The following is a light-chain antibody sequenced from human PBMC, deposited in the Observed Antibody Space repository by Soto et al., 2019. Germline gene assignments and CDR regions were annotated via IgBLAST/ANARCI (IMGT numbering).Light chain of an antibody. CDR1: SSNIGNNA. Sequence: QAVVTQPPSVSDAPRQRVTISCSGSSSNIGNNAVNWYQQLPGQAPKIVIYYDDLLTSGVSDRFSGSKSGTSASLAISGLQSDDEADYYCAAWDDSLNAYVFGPGTKLTVL. V-gene: IGLV1-36*01. CDR2: YDD. CDR3: AAWDDSLNAYV. J-gene: IGLJ1*01.